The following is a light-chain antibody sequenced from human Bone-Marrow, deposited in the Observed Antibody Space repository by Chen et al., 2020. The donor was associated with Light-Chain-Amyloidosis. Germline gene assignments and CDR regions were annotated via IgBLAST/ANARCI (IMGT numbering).Light chain of an antibody. J-gene: IGLJ2*01. CDR3: QSADSSGTYEGI. V-gene: IGLV3-25*03. CDR1: DLPTKY. Sequence: SYELTQPPSVSVSPGQTARITCSGDDLPTKYAYWYQQKPGQAPVLVIQRDTERPSGISERFSGYSSGTTATLTISGVQAEDEADYHCQSADSSGTYEGIFGGGTKLTIL. CDR2: RDT.